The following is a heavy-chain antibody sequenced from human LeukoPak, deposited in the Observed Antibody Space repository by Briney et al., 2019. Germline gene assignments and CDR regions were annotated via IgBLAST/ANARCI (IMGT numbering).Heavy chain of an antibody. J-gene: IGHJ3*02. CDR3: AKAIRQRGAFDI. V-gene: IGHV3-23*01. CDR1: GFTFSTFA. CDR2: IFPSGGEI. Sequence: QAGGSLRLSCEASGFTFSTFAMIWVRQPPGKGLEWVSSIFPSGGEIHYADSVRGRFTISRDNSKNTLYLQMNSLRAEDTAVYYCAKAIRQRGAFDIWGQGTMVTVSS.